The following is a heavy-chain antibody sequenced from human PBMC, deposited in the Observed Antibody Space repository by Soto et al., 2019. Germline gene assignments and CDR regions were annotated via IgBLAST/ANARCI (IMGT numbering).Heavy chain of an antibody. Sequence: GGALRLSCAKSGVTFSNYWIHWVRQAPGEGLVWVSRINPDATTINYADSVKGRFTVSRDNAKNTLYLQMNSLRAEDTAVYYCATAGSYRFDHWGQGTLVPVSS. V-gene: IGHV3-74*01. CDR3: ATAGSYRFDH. CDR2: INPDATTI. D-gene: IGHD3-10*01. CDR1: GVTFSNYW. J-gene: IGHJ4*02.